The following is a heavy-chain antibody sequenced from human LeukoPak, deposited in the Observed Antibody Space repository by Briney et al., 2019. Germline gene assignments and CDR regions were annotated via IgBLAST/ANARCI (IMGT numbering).Heavy chain of an antibody. V-gene: IGHV1-2*04. CDR2: INPDSGGT. D-gene: IGHD6-13*01. Sequence: ASVKVSCKASGYTFTRYHMHWVRQAPGQGLEWMGWINPDSGGTDYAQKFQGWVTMTRDTSISTAYMELSRLRSDDTAVYYCARGNVAAAGIFYYYYGMDVWGKGTTVTVSS. CDR3: ARGNVAAAGIFYYYYGMDV. J-gene: IGHJ6*04. CDR1: GYTFTRYH.